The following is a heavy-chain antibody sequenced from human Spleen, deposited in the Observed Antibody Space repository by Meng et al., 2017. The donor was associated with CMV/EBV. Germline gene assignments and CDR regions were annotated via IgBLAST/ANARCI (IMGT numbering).Heavy chain of an antibody. CDR1: GGSISSSSYY. D-gene: IGHD3-10*01. J-gene: IGHJ6*02. V-gene: IGHV4-39*07. CDR3: ARVHYGSGSYSNLYYYYGMDV. Sequence: SETLSLTCTVSGGSISSSSYYWGWIRQPPGRGLEWIGSIYYTGSTFYNPSLKSRVTISGDTSKNQFSLKLSSVTAADTAVYYCARVHYGSGSYSNLYYYYGMDVWGQGTTVTVSS. CDR2: IYYTGST.